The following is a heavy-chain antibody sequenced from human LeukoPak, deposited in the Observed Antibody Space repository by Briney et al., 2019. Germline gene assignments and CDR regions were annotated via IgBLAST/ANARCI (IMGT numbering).Heavy chain of an antibody. J-gene: IGHJ5*02. Sequence: GGSLRLSCVAYGFNFRDYSMNWVRQAPGKGLDWVSGISGTSSYMYYGDSVKGRFTVSRDNAKNSLYLQMESLRVEDTAVYYCARDLHYYGSGPWGQGTLITVSS. CDR3: ARDLHYYGSGP. CDR2: ISGTSSYM. CDR1: GFNFRDYS. V-gene: IGHV3-21*01. D-gene: IGHD3-10*01.